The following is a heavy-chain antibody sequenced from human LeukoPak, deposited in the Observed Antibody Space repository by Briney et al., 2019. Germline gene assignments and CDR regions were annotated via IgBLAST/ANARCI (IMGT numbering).Heavy chain of an antibody. CDR2: IIPIFGTA. CDR1: GGTFSSCA. V-gene: IGHV1-69*13. CDR3: ARAGYIVGSQGDDYDYYGMDV. J-gene: IGHJ6*02. Sequence: SVKVSCKASGGTFSSCAISWVRQAPGQGLEWMGGIIPIFGTANYAQKFQGRVTITADESTSTAYMELSSLRSEDTAVYYCARAGYIVGSQGDDYDYYGMDVWGQGTTVTVSS. D-gene: IGHD1-26*01.